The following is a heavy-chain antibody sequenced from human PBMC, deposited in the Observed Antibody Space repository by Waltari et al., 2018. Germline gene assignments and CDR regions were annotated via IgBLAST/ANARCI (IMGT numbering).Heavy chain of an antibody. J-gene: IGHJ4*02. Sequence: QVQLQQWGAGLLKPSETLSLTCAVYGGSFSGYYWSWIRQPPGKGLEWIGEINHSGSTNYNPSLKSRVTISVDTSKNQFSLKLSSVTAADTAVYYCARGGDDLTYYDFWSGSPHFDYWGQGTLVTVSS. CDR3: ARGGDDLTYYDFWSGSPHFDY. CDR2: INHSGST. CDR1: GGSFSGYY. D-gene: IGHD3-3*01. V-gene: IGHV4-34*01.